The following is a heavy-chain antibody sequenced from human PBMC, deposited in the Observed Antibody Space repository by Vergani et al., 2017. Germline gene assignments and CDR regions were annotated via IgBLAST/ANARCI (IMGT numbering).Heavy chain of an antibody. J-gene: IGHJ4*02. V-gene: IGHV4-59*01. Sequence: QVQLQESGPGLVKPSETLSLTCTVSGGSISSYYWSWIRQPPGKGLEWIGYIYYSGSTNYNPSLKSRVTISVDTSKNQFSLKLSSVTAADTAVYYCARDRSSSGLDYWGQGTLVTVPS. CDR3: ARDRSSSGLDY. CDR1: GGSISSYY. CDR2: IYYSGST. D-gene: IGHD6-13*01.